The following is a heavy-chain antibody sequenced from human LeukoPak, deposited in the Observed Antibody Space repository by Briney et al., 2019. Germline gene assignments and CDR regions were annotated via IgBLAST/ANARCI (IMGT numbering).Heavy chain of an antibody. V-gene: IGHV3-30*18. CDR2: ISYNGSNK. CDR1: GFTFSSYG. D-gene: IGHD3/OR15-3a*01. Sequence: PGRSLRLSCAASGFTFSSYGMHWVRQAPGKGLEWVALISYNGSNKYYADSVKGRFAISRDNSKNTLYLQMISLRAEDTAVYYCAKDDDWTGYSLAYWGQGTLVTVSS. J-gene: IGHJ4*02. CDR3: AKDDDWTGYSLAY.